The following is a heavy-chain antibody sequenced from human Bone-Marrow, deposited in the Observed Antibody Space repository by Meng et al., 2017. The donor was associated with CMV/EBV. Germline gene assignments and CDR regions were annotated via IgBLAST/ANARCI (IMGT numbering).Heavy chain of an antibody. Sequence: GGSLRLSCAASGFTFSSYAMSWARQAPGKGLEWVSAISGSGGSTYYADSVKGRFTISRDNSKNTLYLQMNSLRAEDTAVYCCRVGDGDYFDYWGQGTPVTVSS. CDR1: GFTFSSYA. CDR2: ISGSGGST. CDR3: RVGDGDYFDY. D-gene: IGHD3-16*01. J-gene: IGHJ4*02. V-gene: IGHV3-23*01.